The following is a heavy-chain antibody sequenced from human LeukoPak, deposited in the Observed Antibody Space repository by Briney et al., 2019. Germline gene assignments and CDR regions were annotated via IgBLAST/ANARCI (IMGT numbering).Heavy chain of an antibody. CDR2: IFHSGTT. D-gene: IGHD2/OR15-2a*01. J-gene: IGHJ4*02. CDR1: GGSISSSNW. CDR3: ARLTPTTLSLYYYYFDY. V-gene: IGHV4-4*02. Sequence: SETLSLACAVSGGSISSSNWWSWVRQPPGKGLEWIGRIFHSGTTDYKTSLKGRVTISVDKSKNQFSLTLTSVAAADTAVYYCARLTPTTLSLYYYYFDYWGQGTLVTVSS.